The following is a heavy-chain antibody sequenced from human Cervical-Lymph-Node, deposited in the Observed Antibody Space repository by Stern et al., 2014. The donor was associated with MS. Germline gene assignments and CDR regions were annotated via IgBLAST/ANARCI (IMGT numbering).Heavy chain of an antibody. D-gene: IGHD1-7*01. CDR3: ARAVRELGT. Sequence: EVQLVESGGGLVQPGGSLRLSCAVSGFTFSNYWMTWVRQAPGKGLEWVASIKTDGRAKSYVASVKGRFTISRDNAKNSLYLQMNSLRAEDTAVYYCARAVRELGTWGQGTLVTVSS. V-gene: IGHV3-7*01. J-gene: IGHJ5*02. CDR2: IKTDGRAK. CDR1: GFTFSNYW.